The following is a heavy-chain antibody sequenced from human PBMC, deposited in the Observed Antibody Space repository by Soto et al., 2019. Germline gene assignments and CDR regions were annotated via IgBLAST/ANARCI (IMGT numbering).Heavy chain of an antibody. V-gene: IGHV3-23*01. Sequence: HPGGSRRLPCPASDFTFNTYAMRWVRQAPGKGLERLSGIRGSGGGTWYADSVKGRFTSSRDNSKNTMYLQMNSLRAEDTAVYYCAKDKGQWTNGVCYFSVLPDNWGQGTLVTVSS. J-gene: IGHJ4*02. D-gene: IGHD2-8*01. CDR3: AKDKGQWTNGVCYFSVLPDN. CDR1: DFTFNTYA. CDR2: IRGSGGGT.